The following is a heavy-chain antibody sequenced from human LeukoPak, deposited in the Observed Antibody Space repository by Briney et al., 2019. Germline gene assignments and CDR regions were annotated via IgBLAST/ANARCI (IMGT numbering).Heavy chain of an antibody. V-gene: IGHV4-39*07. Sequence: PSETLSLTCTVSGGSISSGSYFWGWIRQPPGKGLEWIGSIYYDGRTSYNSSLKSRVTISVDTSKNQFSLKLTSVTAADTAVYYCALGNCPTTSCYPGVAFDIWGQGTMVTVSS. D-gene: IGHD2-2*01. J-gene: IGHJ3*02. CDR3: ALGNCPTTSCYPGVAFDI. CDR1: GGSISSGSYF. CDR2: IYYDGRT.